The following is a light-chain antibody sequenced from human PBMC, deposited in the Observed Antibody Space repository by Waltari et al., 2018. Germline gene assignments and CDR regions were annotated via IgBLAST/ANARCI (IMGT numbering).Light chain of an antibody. Sequence: EIVMTQSPATLSVSPGDRATLPCMASQSVSSNLAWYQQKPGQAPRLLIYGASTRATGIPARFSGTGSGTEFTLTISSLQSEDFAVYYCQQYNNWPPLFTFGPGTKVDMK. CDR3: QQYNNWPPLFT. J-gene: IGKJ3*01. CDR1: QSVSSN. CDR2: GAS. V-gene: IGKV3D-15*01.